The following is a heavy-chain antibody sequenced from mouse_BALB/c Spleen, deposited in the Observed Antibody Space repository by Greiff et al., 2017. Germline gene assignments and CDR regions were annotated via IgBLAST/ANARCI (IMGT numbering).Heavy chain of an antibody. D-gene: IGHD1-1*01. J-gene: IGHJ2*01. Sequence: QVQLKQSGAELMKPGASVKISCKATGYTFSSYWIEWVKQRPGHGLEWIGEILPGSGSTNYNEKFKGKATFTADTSSNTAYMQLSSLTSEDSAVYYCARRYYYGSSSWFAYWGQGTTLTVSS. CDR3: ARRYYYGSSSWFAY. V-gene: IGHV1-9*01. CDR1: GYTFSSYW. CDR2: ILPGSGST.